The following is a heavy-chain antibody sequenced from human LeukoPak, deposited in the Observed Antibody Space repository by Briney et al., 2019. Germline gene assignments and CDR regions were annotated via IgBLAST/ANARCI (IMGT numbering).Heavy chain of an antibody. D-gene: IGHD3-22*01. V-gene: IGHV3-9*01. Sequence: PGRSLRLSCAASGFTFDDYAMHWVRQAPGKGLEWVSGISWNSGSIGYADSVKGRFTISRDNAKNSLYLQMNSLRAEDTALYYCAKDMLRYYDSSGYQDWGQGTLVTVSS. J-gene: IGHJ4*02. CDR2: ISWNSGSI. CDR3: AKDMLRYYDSSGYQD. CDR1: GFTFDDYA.